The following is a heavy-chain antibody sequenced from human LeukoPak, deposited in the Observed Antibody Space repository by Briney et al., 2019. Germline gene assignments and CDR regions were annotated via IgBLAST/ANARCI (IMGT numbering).Heavy chain of an antibody. Sequence: PSETLSLTCTVSGGSISSSSYYWGWIRQPPGKGLGWIGSIYYSGSTYYNPSLKSRVTISVDTSKNQFSLKLSSVTAADTAVYYCARVTRYGDYGWVPHRPVPPGYIDYWGQGTLVTVSS. CDR1: GGSISSSSYY. CDR3: ARVTRYGDYGWVPHRPVPPGYIDY. CDR2: IYYSGST. V-gene: IGHV4-39*07. D-gene: IGHD4-17*01. J-gene: IGHJ4*02.